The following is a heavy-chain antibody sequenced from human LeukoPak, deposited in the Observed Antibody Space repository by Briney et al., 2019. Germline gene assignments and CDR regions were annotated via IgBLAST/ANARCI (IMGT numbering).Heavy chain of an antibody. CDR2: IYYSGST. J-gene: IGHJ5*02. CDR3: ARDGGWYVGNWFDP. V-gene: IGHV4-61*01. Sequence: SETLSLTCTVSGGFVSSSSYYWSWIRQPPGKGLEWIGYIYYSGSTNYNPSLKSRVTISVDTSKNQFSLKLSSVTAADTAVYYCARDGGWYVGNWFDPWGQGTLVTVSS. CDR1: GGFVSSSSYY. D-gene: IGHD6-19*01.